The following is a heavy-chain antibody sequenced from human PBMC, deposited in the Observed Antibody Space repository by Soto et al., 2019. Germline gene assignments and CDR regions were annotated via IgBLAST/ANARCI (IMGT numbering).Heavy chain of an antibody. CDR3: ARDLPPSITMVRGVIGNAFDI. CDR2: ISSSSSYI. Sequence: GGSLRLSCAASGFTFSSYSMNWVRQAPGKGLEWVSSISSSSSYIYYADSVKGRFTISRDKAKNSLYLQMNSLRAEDTAVYYCARDLPPSITMVRGVIGNAFDIWGQGTMVTVSS. D-gene: IGHD3-10*01. CDR1: GFTFSSYS. J-gene: IGHJ3*02. V-gene: IGHV3-21*01.